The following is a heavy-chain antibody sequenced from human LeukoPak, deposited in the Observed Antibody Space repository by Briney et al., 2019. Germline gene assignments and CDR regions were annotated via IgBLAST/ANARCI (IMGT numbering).Heavy chain of an antibody. CDR2: IWNDGSNK. CDR3: AKPPSTDAWYVAFDV. CDR1: GFTFSSYG. D-gene: IGHD6-13*01. J-gene: IGHJ3*01. Sequence: PGGSLRLSCAASGFTFSSYGMHWVRQAPGKGLEWVAVIWNDGSNKYYADSVKGRFTISRDNSKNTLYLQMNSLRSEDTAMYYCAKPPSTDAWYVAFDVWGRGTMVTVSS. V-gene: IGHV3-30*02.